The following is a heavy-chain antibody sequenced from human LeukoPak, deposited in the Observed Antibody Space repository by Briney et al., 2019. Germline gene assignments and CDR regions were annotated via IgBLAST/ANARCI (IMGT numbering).Heavy chain of an antibody. J-gene: IGHJ4*02. CDR2: INHSGST. CDR3: VRSDDFWSGYYGY. V-gene: IGHV4-34*01. D-gene: IGHD3-3*01. CDR1: GGSFSGYY. Sequence: SETLSLTCAVYGGSFSGYYWSWIRQPPGKGLEWIGEINHSGSTNYNPSLKSRATISVDTSKNQFSLKLSSVTAADTAVYYCVRSDDFWSGYYGYWGQGTLVTVSS.